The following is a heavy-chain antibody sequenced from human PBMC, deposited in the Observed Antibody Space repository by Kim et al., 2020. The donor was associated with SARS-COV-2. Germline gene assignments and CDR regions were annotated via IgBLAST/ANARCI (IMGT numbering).Heavy chain of an antibody. CDR3: ARDSSSWYGYAQH. Sequence: FEDSVKARFTNSRDNSQSTLDLQMNSLRAEDTAVYYCARDSSSWYGYAQHWGQGTLVTVSS. D-gene: IGHD6-13*01. J-gene: IGHJ1*01. V-gene: IGHV3-30*07.